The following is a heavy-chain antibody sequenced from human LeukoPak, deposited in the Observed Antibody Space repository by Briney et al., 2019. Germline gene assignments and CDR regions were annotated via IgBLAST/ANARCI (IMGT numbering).Heavy chain of an antibody. J-gene: IGHJ4*02. CDR3: ARPTVAGIDY. V-gene: IGHV4-38-2*02. CDR2: IYHSGST. Sequence: NTSETLSLTCTVSGYSISSGYYWGWIRQPPGKGLEWIGSIYHSGSTYYNPSLRSRVTISVDTSKNQFSLKLSSVTAADTAVYYCARPTVAGIDYWGQGTLVTVSS. D-gene: IGHD6-19*01. CDR1: GYSISSGYY.